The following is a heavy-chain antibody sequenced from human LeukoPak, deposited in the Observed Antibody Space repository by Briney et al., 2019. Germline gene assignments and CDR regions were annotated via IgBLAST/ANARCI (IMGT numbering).Heavy chain of an antibody. CDR2: ISSSGSYI. Sequence: GGSLRLSCAASGFTFSSYSMNWVRQAPGKGLEWVSSISSSGSYIYYADSVKGRFTISRDNAKNSLYLQMNSLRAEDTAVYYCARGPTESDQFWSGYSLFDPWGQGTLVTVSS. V-gene: IGHV3-21*01. J-gene: IGHJ5*02. CDR3: ARGPTESDQFWSGYSLFDP. CDR1: GFTFSSYS. D-gene: IGHD3-3*01.